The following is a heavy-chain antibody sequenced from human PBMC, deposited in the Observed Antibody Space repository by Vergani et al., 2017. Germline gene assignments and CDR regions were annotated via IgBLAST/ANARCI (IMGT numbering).Heavy chain of an antibody. Sequence: QVQLVQSGAEVKKPGASVKVSCKASGYTFTGYYMHWVRQAPGQGLEWMGWINPNSGGTNYAQKFQGRVTMTRDTSSSTAYMELGRLRSDDTAVYYCARERTALYDGAGNRRSNWFDPWGQGTLVTVSS. V-gene: IGHV1-2*02. D-gene: IGHD3-10*01. CDR1: GYTFTGYY. CDR3: ARERTALYDGAGNRRSNWFDP. J-gene: IGHJ5*02. CDR2: INPNSGGT.